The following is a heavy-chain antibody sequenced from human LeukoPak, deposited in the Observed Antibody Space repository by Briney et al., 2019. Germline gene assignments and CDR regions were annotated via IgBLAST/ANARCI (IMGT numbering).Heavy chain of an antibody. D-gene: IGHD1-26*01. Sequence: PGGSLRLSCAASGFTFINYAMTWVRQAPGKGLEWVSGISGSGSGTYYADSVKGRFTISRDNSKNTLYLQMNSLGAEDTAVYYCAKDRTWDLTPQYFNYWGQGTRVTVSS. V-gene: IGHV3-23*01. J-gene: IGHJ4*02. CDR2: ISGSGSGT. CDR1: GFTFINYA. CDR3: AKDRTWDLTPQYFNY.